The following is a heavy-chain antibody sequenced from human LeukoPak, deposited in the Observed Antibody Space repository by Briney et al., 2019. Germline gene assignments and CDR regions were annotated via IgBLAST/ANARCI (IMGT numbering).Heavy chain of an antibody. D-gene: IGHD6-19*01. V-gene: IGHV3-23*01. CDR1: GFTFSSYA. J-gene: IGHJ4*02. Sequence: GGSLRLSCAASGFTFSSYAMRWVRQAPGKGLEWVSGISGSGDSTYYADSEKGRFTISRDNSKNTLYLQMNSLRAEDTAVYFCARRSGVAVAGAFDYWGQGTLVTVSS. CDR2: ISGSGDST. CDR3: ARRSGVAVAGAFDY.